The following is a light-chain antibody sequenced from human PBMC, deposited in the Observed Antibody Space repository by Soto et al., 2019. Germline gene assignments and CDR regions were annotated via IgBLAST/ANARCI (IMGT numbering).Light chain of an antibody. CDR2: VSN. J-gene: IGLJ2*01. Sequence: QSVLTQPPSVSGAPGQRVTISCTGSSSNIGAGYDVHWYQQLPGRAPKLLIYVSNNRPSGVPDRFSGSRSGTSASLAITGLQAEDEADYYCQSFDSSLSVVFGGGTQLTVL. CDR1: SSNIGAGYD. CDR3: QSFDSSLSVV. V-gene: IGLV1-40*01.